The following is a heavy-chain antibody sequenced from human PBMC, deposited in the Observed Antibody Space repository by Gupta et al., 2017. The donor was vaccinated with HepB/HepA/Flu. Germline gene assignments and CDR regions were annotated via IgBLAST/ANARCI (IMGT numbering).Heavy chain of an antibody. D-gene: IGHD6-13*01. CDR2: ISYDGSNK. Sequence: QVQLVESGGGVVQPGRSLRLSCAASGFSFSSYAMHWVRQAPGKGLEWVAVISYDGSNKYYADSVKGRFTISRDNSKNTLYLQMNSLRAEDTAVYYCARKYSSSWYEDYFDYWGQGTLVTVSS. J-gene: IGHJ4*02. CDR3: ARKYSSSWYEDYFDY. V-gene: IGHV3-30-3*01. CDR1: GFSFSSYA.